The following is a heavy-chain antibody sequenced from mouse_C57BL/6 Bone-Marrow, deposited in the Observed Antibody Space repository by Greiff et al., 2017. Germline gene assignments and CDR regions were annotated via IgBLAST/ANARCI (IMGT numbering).Heavy chain of an antibody. CDR1: GFTFSSYA. J-gene: IGHJ3*01. CDR2: ISDGGSYT. D-gene: IGHD2-1*01. V-gene: IGHV5-4*01. Sequence: EVMLVESGGGLVKPGGSLKLSCAASGFTFSSYAMSWVRQTPEKRLEWVATISDGGSYTYYPDNVKGRFTISRDNAKNNLSLQMSHLKSEDRDVYYCARDLLCRFAYWGQGTLVTVSA. CDR3: ARDLLCRFAY.